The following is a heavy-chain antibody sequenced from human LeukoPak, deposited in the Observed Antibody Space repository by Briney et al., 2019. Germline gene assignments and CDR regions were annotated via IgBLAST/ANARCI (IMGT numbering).Heavy chain of an antibody. Sequence: GGSLRLSCAASGFAFSSYTMSWVRQAPGKGLEWVSSISMSSSHIYYADSVKGRFTISRDNSKNTLYLQMNSLRAEDTAVYYCARSTGTPSYYYYGMDVWGQGTTVTVSS. D-gene: IGHD2-8*02. V-gene: IGHV3-21*04. J-gene: IGHJ6*02. CDR1: GFAFSSYT. CDR3: ARSTGTPSYYYYGMDV. CDR2: ISMSSSHI.